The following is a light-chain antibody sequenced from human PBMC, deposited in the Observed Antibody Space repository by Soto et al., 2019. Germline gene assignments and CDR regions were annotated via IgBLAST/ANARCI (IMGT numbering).Light chain of an antibody. CDR3: QQRSSWPPPT. Sequence: MVLTQSPATLSLSPGERATLSCRASESVGKYLAWYQEKPGQAPRLLIYDASNRATGIPPRFSGSGSGTDFTLTISSLEPEDFAVYYCQQRSSWPPPTFGGGTKVEI. V-gene: IGKV3-11*01. CDR2: DAS. CDR1: ESVGKY. J-gene: IGKJ4*01.